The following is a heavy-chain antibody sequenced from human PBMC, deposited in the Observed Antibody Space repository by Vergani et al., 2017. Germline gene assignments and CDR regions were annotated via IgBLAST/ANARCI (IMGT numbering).Heavy chain of an antibody. D-gene: IGHD3-10*01. CDR3: ASNLNYGSGLGWFDP. J-gene: IGHJ5*02. CDR2: IIPILGIA. Sequence: QVQLVQSGAEVKKPGSSVKVSCKASGGTFSSYAISWVRQAPGQGLEWMGRIIPILGIANYAQKFQGRVTITADKSTSTAYMELSSLRSEDTAVYYCASNLNYGSGLGWFDPWGQGTLVTVSS. CDR1: GGTFSSYA. V-gene: IGHV1-69*04.